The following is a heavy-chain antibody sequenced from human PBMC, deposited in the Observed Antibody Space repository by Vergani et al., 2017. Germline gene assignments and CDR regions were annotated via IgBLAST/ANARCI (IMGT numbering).Heavy chain of an antibody. D-gene: IGHD1-26*01. V-gene: IGHV5-51*01. Sequence: EVQLVQSGAEVKQPGESLKISCQISGYSFTNYWIGWVRQMPGKGLEWMGIIHPADSDTRYIPSFQGQVTISVDKSISTAYLQRSILGASDSAMYYCARLYGGGSSGSKYLDYWGQGTLVTVSS. CDR3: ARLYGGGSSGSKYLDY. J-gene: IGHJ4*02. CDR1: GYSFTNYW. CDR2: IHPADSDT.